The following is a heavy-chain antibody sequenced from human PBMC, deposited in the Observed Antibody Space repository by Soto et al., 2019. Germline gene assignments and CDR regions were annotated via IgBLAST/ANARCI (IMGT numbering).Heavy chain of an antibody. J-gene: IGHJ4*02. CDR3: ARGPLHYDFCSGYYCY. D-gene: IGHD3-3*01. CDR1: RFTVSSYS. Sequence: GGSLRPSCSAWRFTVSSYSMNWVCESRGKGLERVSSISSSSRHIYYADSVKGRLAISTDNPKNSLYPQMNSMRAEETAVYYCARGPLHYDFCSGYYCYWGQATPVTVSS. CDR2: ISSSSRHI. V-gene: IGHV3-21*01.